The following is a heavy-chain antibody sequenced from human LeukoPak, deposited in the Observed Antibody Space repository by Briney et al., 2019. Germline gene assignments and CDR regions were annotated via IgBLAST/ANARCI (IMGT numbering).Heavy chain of an antibody. Sequence: PGGSLRLSCTASGFTFGDYAMSWFRQAPGKGLEWVGFIRSKAYGGTTEYAASVKGRFTISRDESKSTAYLQMNSLKTEDTAVYFCTRTISVVPAAIPIDDWGQGTLVTVSS. J-gene: IGHJ4*02. V-gene: IGHV3-49*03. CDR2: IRSKAYGGTT. CDR1: GFTFGDYA. CDR3: TRTISVVPAAIPIDD. D-gene: IGHD2-2*02.